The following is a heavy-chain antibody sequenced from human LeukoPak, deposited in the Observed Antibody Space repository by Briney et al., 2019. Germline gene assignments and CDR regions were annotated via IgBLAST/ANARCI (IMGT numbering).Heavy chain of an antibody. D-gene: IGHD3-3*01. J-gene: IGHJ4*02. V-gene: IGHV4-59*12. CDR2: IYYSGST. CDR3: ARGGFWSGYYYFDY. Sequence: SETLSLTCTVSGGSISSYFWSWIRQPPGRGLEWIGYIYYSGSTNYNPSLKSRVTMSVDTSKNQFSLKLSSVTAADTAVYYCARGGFWSGYYYFDYWGRGTLVIVSS. CDR1: GGSISSYF.